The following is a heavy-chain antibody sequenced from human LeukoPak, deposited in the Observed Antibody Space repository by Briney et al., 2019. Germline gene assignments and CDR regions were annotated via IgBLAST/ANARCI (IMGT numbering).Heavy chain of an antibody. CDR2: INPNSGGT. Sequence: GASVKVSCKASGYTFTGYYMHWVRQAPGQGLEWMGWINPNSGGTNYAQKFQGRVTMTRDTSISTAYMELSRLRSDDTAVYYCARSGGASRLRYFDWCKFWGQGTLVTVSS. CDR3: ARSGGASRLRYFDWCKF. V-gene: IGHV1-2*02. CDR1: GYTFTGYY. J-gene: IGHJ4*02. D-gene: IGHD3-9*01.